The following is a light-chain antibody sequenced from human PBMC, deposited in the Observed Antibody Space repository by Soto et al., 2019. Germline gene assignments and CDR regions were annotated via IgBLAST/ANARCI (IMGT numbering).Light chain of an antibody. Sequence: DIQMTQSPSTLSASVGDRVTITCRASQSISSWLAWYQQKPGKAPKLLIYKASSLGGGVPSRFSGSGSGKEFTLTISTLQPDDFATYYCQQYNSYPLTFGGGTKVDIK. V-gene: IGKV1-5*03. CDR1: QSISSW. CDR2: KAS. CDR3: QQYNSYPLT. J-gene: IGKJ4*01.